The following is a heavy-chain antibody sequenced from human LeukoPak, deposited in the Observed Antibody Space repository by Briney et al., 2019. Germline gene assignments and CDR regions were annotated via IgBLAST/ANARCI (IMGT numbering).Heavy chain of an antibody. V-gene: IGHV1-2*02. Sequence: ASVKVSCKASGYTFTGYYMHWVRQAPGQGLEWMGWINPNSGGTNYAQKFQGGVTMTRDTSISTAYMELSRLRSDDTAVYYCARGGSSGEWFSHLDYWGQGTLVTVSS. CDR2: INPNSGGT. J-gene: IGHJ4*02. D-gene: IGHD3-3*01. CDR1: GYTFTGYY. CDR3: ARGGSSGEWFSHLDY.